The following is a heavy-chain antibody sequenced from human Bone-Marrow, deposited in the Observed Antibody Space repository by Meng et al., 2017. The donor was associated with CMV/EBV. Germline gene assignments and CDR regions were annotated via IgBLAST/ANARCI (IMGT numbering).Heavy chain of an antibody. V-gene: IGHV3-21*01. J-gene: IGHJ6*02. CDR3: ARLYCSSTSCARSLVWNYYYYGMDV. D-gene: IGHD2-2*01. Sequence: GESLKISCAASGFTFSSYSMNWVRQAPGKGLEWVSSISSSSSYIYYADSVKGRFTISRDNAKNSLYLQMNSLRAEDTAVYYCARLYCSSTSCARSLVWNYYYYGMDVWGQGTTVTVSS. CDR2: ISSSSSYI. CDR1: GFTFSSYS.